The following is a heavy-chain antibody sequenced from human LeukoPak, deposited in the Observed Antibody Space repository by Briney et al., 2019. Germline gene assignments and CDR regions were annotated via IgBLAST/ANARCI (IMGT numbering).Heavy chain of an antibody. J-gene: IGHJ5*02. CDR3: ASSSYYDSSGYYPGKGGFDP. CDR1: GGTFISYA. D-gene: IGHD3-22*01. CDR2: IIPIFGTA. V-gene: IGHV1-69*05. Sequence: SVKVSCKASGGTFISYAISWVRQAPGQGLEWMGGIIPIFGTANYAQKFQGRVTITTDESTSTAYMELSSLRSEDTAVYYCASSSYYDSSGYYPGKGGFDPWGQGTLVTVSS.